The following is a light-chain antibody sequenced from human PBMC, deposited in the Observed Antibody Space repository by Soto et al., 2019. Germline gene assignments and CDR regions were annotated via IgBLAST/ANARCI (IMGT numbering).Light chain of an antibody. J-gene: IGKJ5*01. CDR1: QIIRTY. CDR2: AAS. CDR3: QQYYSTIT. V-gene: IGKV1-39*01. Sequence: DIQLTQFPSSLSASVGDRVTLTCRASQIIRTYLNWYQQKSGKAPKLLIYAASSLQSGVPSRFSGSGSGTDFTLAISSLQPEDVAVYYCQQYYSTITFGQGTRLEIK.